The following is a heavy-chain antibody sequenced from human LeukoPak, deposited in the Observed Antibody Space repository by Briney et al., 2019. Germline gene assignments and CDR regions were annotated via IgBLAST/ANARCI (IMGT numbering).Heavy chain of an antibody. Sequence: SETLSLTCAVYGGSFSGYYWSWIRQPPGKGLEWIGEINHSGSTNYNPSLKSRVTISVDTSKNQFSLQLNSVTPEDTAVYYCARENGSGGWEMATISSEVFFHYYYYYYMDVWGKGTTVTVSS. CDR3: ARENGSGGWEMATISSEVFFHYYYYYYMDV. V-gene: IGHV4-34*01. CDR2: INHSGST. CDR1: GGSFSGYY. D-gene: IGHD5-24*01. J-gene: IGHJ6*03.